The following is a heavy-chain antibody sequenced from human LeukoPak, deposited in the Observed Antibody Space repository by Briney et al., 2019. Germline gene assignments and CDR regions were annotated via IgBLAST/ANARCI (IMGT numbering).Heavy chain of an antibody. D-gene: IGHD2-21*02. J-gene: IGHJ3*02. CDR3: ARLGFIVVVTAIRCDAFDI. Sequence: PSETLSLTCTVFGGSISSYYWSWIRQPAGKGLEWIGRIYTSGSTNYNPSLKSRVTISVDTSKNQFSLKLSSVTATDTAVYYCARLGFIVVVTAIRCDAFDIWGQGTMVTVSS. V-gene: IGHV4-4*07. CDR2: IYTSGST. CDR1: GGSISSYY.